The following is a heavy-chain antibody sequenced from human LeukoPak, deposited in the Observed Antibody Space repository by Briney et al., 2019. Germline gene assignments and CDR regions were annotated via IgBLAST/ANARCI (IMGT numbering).Heavy chain of an antibody. CDR3: ARLSSWVFEI. Sequence: PGGSLRLSCAASGFTFSRYSMNWVRQAPGKGLEWVSYISSSSSTIYYADSVKGRFTISRDNTKNLLYLQMNSLRAEDTAVYFCARLSSWVFEIWGQGTMVTVSS. D-gene: IGHD3-16*01. V-gene: IGHV3-48*04. J-gene: IGHJ3*02. CDR1: GFTFSRYS. CDR2: ISSSSSTI.